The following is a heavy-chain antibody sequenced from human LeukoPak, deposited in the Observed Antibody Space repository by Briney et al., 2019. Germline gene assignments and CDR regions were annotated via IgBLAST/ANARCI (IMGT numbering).Heavy chain of an antibody. CDR3: AREYCSGGTCYSAGYYFDY. CDR1: GFTFSNYE. V-gene: IGHV3-48*03. D-gene: IGHD2-15*01. Sequence: GGSLRLSCAASGFTFSNYEMNWVRQAPGKGLEWVSYISGSGSAIDYADSVKGRFTTSRDNAKNSLYLQMNSLRAEDTAVYYCAREYCSGGTCYSAGYYFDYWGQGTLVTVSS. J-gene: IGHJ4*02. CDR2: ISGSGSAI.